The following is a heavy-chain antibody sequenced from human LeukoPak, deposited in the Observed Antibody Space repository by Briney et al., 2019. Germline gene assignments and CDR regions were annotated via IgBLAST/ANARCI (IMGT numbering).Heavy chain of an antibody. Sequence: SVKVSCKASGGTFSNYAISWVRQAPGQGLEWMGGIIPIFGTANYAQKLQGRVTITADESTSTAYMELNSLRSEDTAVYYCARDRDSSGWYDYWGQGTLVTVSS. D-gene: IGHD6-19*01. CDR1: GGTFSNYA. V-gene: IGHV1-69*13. CDR2: IIPIFGTA. CDR3: ARDRDSSGWYDY. J-gene: IGHJ4*02.